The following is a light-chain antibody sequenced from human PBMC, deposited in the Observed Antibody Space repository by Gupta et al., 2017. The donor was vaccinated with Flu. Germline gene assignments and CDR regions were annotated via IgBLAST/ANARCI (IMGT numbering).Light chain of an antibody. CDR1: QSVSSY. CDR3: QQRSNWPPEIT. J-gene: IGKJ5*01. V-gene: IGKV3-11*01. Sequence: EIVLTQSPATLSLSPGERATLTCRASQSVSSYLAWYQQKPGQAPGLLIYDASNRATGIPARFSGSGAGTDFTLTISSREPEDFAVYYCQQRSNWPPEITFGQGTRLEIK. CDR2: DAS.